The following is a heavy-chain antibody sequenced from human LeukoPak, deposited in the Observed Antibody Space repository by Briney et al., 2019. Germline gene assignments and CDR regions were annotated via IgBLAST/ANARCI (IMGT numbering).Heavy chain of an antibody. D-gene: IGHD6-19*01. CDR1: GFTFSSYE. CDR3: ASHSSGWYSDFDY. CDR2: ISSSGSTI. J-gene: IGHJ4*02. Sequence: GGSLRLSCAASGFTFSSYEMNWVRQAPGKGLEWVSYISSSGSTIYYADSVKGRFTISRDNAKNSLYLQVNSLRAEDTAVYYCASHSSGWYSDFDYWGQGTLVTVSS. V-gene: IGHV3-48*03.